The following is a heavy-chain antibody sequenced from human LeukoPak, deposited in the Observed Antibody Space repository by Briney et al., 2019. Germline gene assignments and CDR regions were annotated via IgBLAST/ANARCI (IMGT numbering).Heavy chain of an antibody. CDR1: GFTFSSYA. V-gene: IGHV3-30-3*01. CDR2: ISYDGSNK. Sequence: GRSLRLSCAASGFTFSSYAMHWVRQAPGKGLEWVAVISYDGSNKYYADSVKGRFTISRDNSKNTLYLQMNSLRAEDTAVYYCAKDLIWFCSSTSCYEGPGRYYGMDVWGQGTTVTVSS. D-gene: IGHD2-2*01. CDR3: AKDLIWFCSSTSCYEGPGRYYGMDV. J-gene: IGHJ6*02.